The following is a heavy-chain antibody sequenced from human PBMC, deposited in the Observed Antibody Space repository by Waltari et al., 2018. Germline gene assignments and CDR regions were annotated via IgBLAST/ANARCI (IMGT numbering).Heavy chain of an antibody. J-gene: IGHJ4*02. Sequence: QVQLVQSGAEVKKPGSSVKVSCKASGGTFSSYAISWVRQAPGQGLEWMGGIIPIFGTANYAQKFQGRVTITADESTSTAYMELSSLRSEDTAVYYCARDREPYIAALSWFDYWGQGTLVTVSS. CDR1: GGTFSSYA. D-gene: IGHD6-6*01. CDR3: ARDREPYIAALSWFDY. V-gene: IGHV1-69*13. CDR2: IIPIFGTA.